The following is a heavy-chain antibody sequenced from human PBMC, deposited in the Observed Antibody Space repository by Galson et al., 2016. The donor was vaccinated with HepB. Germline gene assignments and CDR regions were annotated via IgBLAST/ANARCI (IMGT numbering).Heavy chain of an antibody. CDR1: GFTFSGAG. CDR2: VWFDGSKK. J-gene: IGHJ6*02. D-gene: IGHD2-15*01. V-gene: IGHV3-33*01. CDR3: ARVKLAGYYYYYGLDV. Sequence: SLRLSCAASGFTFSGAGMHWVRQAPGKGLEWVAIVWFDGSKKYYADSVKGRFTLSRDNSNNSLHLQMNSLRVEDTGVYFCARVKLAGYYYYYGLDVWGQGTTVTVS.